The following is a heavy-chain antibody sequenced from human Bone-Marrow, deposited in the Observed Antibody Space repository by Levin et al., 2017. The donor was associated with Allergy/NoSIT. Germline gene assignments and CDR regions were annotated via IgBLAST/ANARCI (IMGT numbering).Heavy chain of an antibody. J-gene: IGHJ2*01. CDR3: ARVAGAVVTPSWYFDL. Sequence: SETLSLTCAVSGGSISSGGYSWSWIRQPPGKGLEWIGYIYHSGSTYYNPSLKSRVTISVDRSKNQFSLKLSSVTAADTAVYYCARVAGAVVTPSWYFDLWGRGTLVTVSS. D-gene: IGHD4-23*01. V-gene: IGHV4-30-2*01. CDR1: GGSISSGGYS. CDR2: IYHSGST.